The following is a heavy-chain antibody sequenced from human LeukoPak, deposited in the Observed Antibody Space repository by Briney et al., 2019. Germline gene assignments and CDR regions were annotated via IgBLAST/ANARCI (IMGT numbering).Heavy chain of an antibody. D-gene: IGHD4-17*01. CDR2: IWYDGSNK. CDR1: GFIFNSYA. J-gene: IGHJ4*02. V-gene: IGHV3-33*08. CDR3: VYGDPRH. Sequence: GGSLRLSCAATGFIFNSYAMHWVRQAPGKGLEWVAVIWYDGSNKYYADSVKGRFTISRDNSKNTLYLQMNSLRAEDTAVYYCVYGDPRHWGQGTLVTVSS.